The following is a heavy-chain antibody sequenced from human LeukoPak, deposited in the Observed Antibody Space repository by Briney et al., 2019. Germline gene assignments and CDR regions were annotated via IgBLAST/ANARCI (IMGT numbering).Heavy chain of an antibody. V-gene: IGHV1-69*04. J-gene: IGHJ4*02. D-gene: IGHD4-17*01. Sequence: SVKVSCKASGGTSSSYAISWVRQAPGQGLEWMGRIIPVLDITTYAQKFQGRVTITTDRSTNTAYMELSSLRSDDTAVYYCARPRGTVTTYAFDYWGQGTLVIVSS. CDR2: IIPVLDIT. CDR3: ARPRGTVTTYAFDY. CDR1: GGTSSSYA.